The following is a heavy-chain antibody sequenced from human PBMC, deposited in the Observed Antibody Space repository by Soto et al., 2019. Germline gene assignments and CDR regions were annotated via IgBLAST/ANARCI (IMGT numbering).Heavy chain of an antibody. CDR2: ISGSGGST. CDR1: GFTFSSYA. V-gene: IGHV3-23*01. CDR3: AKDRRQQLARAYYFDY. J-gene: IGHJ4*02. Sequence: GGSLRLSCAASGFTFSSYAMSWVRQAPGKGQEWVSAISGSGGSTYYADSVKGRFTISRDNSKNTLYLQMNSLRAEDTAVYYCAKDRRQQLARAYYFDYWGQGTLVTVSS. D-gene: IGHD6-13*01.